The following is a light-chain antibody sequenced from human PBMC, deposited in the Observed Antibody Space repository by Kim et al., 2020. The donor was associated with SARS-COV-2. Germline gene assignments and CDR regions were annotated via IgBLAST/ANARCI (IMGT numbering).Light chain of an antibody. J-gene: IGLJ3*02. CDR1: SGHSTYA. Sequence: QLVLTQSPSASASLGASVRLTCTLSSGHSTYAVAWHQQQPEKGPRYLLKINSDGSHSKGDGIPDRFSGSSSGAERYLTISGLQSEDEADYYCQTWGTGVQVFGGGTRLTVL. V-gene: IGLV4-69*01. CDR2: INSDGSH. CDR3: QTWGTGVQV.